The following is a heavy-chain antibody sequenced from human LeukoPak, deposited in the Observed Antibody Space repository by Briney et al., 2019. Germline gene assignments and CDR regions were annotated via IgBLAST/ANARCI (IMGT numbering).Heavy chain of an antibody. D-gene: IGHD6-6*01. V-gene: IGHV3-23*01. J-gene: IGHJ4*02. CDR2: ITGGGDDT. Sequence: GGSLRLSCVVSRFTFSKYAMSWVRQAPGMGLEWISAITGGGDDTYYADSVKGRFTISRDNSRSSLYLQMNSLRVEDTAVYYCAKGSSSSRPYYFDYWGQGALVTVSS. CDR3: AKGSSSSRPYYFDY. CDR1: RFTFSKYA.